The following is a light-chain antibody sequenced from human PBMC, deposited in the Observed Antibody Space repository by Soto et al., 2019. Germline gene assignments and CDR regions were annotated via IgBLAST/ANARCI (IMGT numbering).Light chain of an antibody. Sequence: QSALTQPPSVSGSPGQSVTISCIGTSSDVGTYDRVSWYQAPPGTAPKLIIYEVHYRPSGVPDRFSGSKSGNTASLTISGLQAEDEAYYYCSSYAGSTTLLFGGGTKLTVL. J-gene: IGLJ2*01. CDR2: EVH. V-gene: IGLV2-18*02. CDR3: SSYAGSTTLL. CDR1: SSDVGTYDR.